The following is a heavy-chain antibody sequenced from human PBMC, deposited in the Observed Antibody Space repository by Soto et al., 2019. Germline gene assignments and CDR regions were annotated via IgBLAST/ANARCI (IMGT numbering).Heavy chain of an antibody. CDR3: ARGPGSSDWRFSYYYMDV. Sequence: QVQLVQSGAEVKKPGASVKVSCTFTSYDINWVRQATGQGLEWMGWMNPNSGNTRYEQKFQGRVTMTRNTSNFTAYMELSSLRSEDTAVYYCARGPGSSDWRFSYYYMDVWGQGTTVTVSS. CDR2: MNPNSGNT. D-gene: IGHD6-19*01. J-gene: IGHJ6*02. CDR1: FTSYD. V-gene: IGHV1-8*01.